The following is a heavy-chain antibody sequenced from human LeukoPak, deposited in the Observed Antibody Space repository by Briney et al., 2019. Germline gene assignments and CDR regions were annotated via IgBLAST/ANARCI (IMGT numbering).Heavy chain of an antibody. V-gene: IGHV1-18*01. Sequence: GASVKVSCKASGYTFTSYGISWVRQAPGQGLEWTGWISAYNGNTNYAQKLQGRVTMTTDTSTSTAYMELRSLRSDDTAVYYCAQSIAAAHDAFDIWGQGTMVTVSS. CDR2: ISAYNGNT. CDR1: GYTFTSYG. CDR3: AQSIAAAHDAFDI. J-gene: IGHJ3*02. D-gene: IGHD6-13*01.